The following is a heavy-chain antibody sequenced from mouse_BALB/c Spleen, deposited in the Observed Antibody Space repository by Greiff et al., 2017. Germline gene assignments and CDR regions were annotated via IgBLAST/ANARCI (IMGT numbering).Heavy chain of an antibody. CDR3: ARRSTGFAY. Sequence: EVQRVESGGGLVKPGGSLKLSCAASGFTFSSYAMSWVRQTPEKRLEWVATISSGGSYTYYPDSVKGRFTISRDNAKNTLYLQMSSLRSEDTAMYYCARRSTGFAYWGQGTLVTVSA. J-gene: IGHJ3*01. V-gene: IGHV5-9-3*01. CDR1: GFTFSSYA. D-gene: IGHD5-1*01. CDR2: ISSGGSYT.